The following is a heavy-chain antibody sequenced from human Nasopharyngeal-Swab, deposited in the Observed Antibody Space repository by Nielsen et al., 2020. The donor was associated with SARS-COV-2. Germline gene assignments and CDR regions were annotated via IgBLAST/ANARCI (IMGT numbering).Heavy chain of an antibody. CDR3: ARGVLHNLYYYYGMDV. D-gene: IGHD1-1*01. V-gene: IGHV3-7*03. Sequence: RQRPGKGLEWVANIKQDGSEKYYVDSVKGRFTISRDNAKNSLYLQMNSLRAEDTAVYYCARGVLHNLYYYYGMDVWGQGTTVTVSS. J-gene: IGHJ6*02. CDR2: IKQDGSEK.